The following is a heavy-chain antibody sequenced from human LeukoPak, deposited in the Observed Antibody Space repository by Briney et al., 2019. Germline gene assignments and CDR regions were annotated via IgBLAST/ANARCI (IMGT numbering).Heavy chain of an antibody. Sequence: GGSLRLSCAASGFTFSSYSMNWVRQAPGKGLERVSYISSSSSTIYYADSVKGRFTISRDNAKNSLYLQMNSLRAEDTAVYYCARTAAAGKYYFDYWGQGTLVTVSS. CDR2: ISSSSSTI. CDR3: ARTAAAGKYYFDY. J-gene: IGHJ4*02. V-gene: IGHV3-48*04. CDR1: GFTFSSYS. D-gene: IGHD6-13*01.